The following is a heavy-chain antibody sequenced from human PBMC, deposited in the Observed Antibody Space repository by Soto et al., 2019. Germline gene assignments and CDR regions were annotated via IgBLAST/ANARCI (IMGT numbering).Heavy chain of an antibody. Sequence: EVQLLESGGGLVKPGGSLSLSCAASGFTVNSHAMSWVRQAPGKGLEWVSGITSAGDTYYADSVKGRFNISRDISKNTVSLQMNSLRVEDTAVYYCAKRPTLTTYFYYYYMDVWGKGTTITVSS. D-gene: IGHD4-17*01. CDR3: AKRPTLTTYFYYYYMDV. CDR2: ITSAGDT. J-gene: IGHJ6*03. V-gene: IGHV3-23*01. CDR1: GFTVNSHA.